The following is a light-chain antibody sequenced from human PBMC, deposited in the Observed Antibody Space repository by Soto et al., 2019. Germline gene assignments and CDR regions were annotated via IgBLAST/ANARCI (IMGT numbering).Light chain of an antibody. V-gene: IGKV1-39*01. CDR2: SAS. CDR3: RQHYSTPLLA. Sequence: MSPSLSSLSASLGDRITSSCRESQNIERYLYWYQQKAGKAAKLLIYSASNLHHSVPSRFSGSRSWTDFILTISSLQHDDFFTYYCRQHYSTPLLAFGHGTKVDIK. CDR1: QNIERY. J-gene: IGKJ3*01.